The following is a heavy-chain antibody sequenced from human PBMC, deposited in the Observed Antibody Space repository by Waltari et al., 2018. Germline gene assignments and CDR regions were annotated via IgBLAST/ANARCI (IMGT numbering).Heavy chain of an antibody. V-gene: IGHV4-59*08. CDR2: NQYSGRT. CDR3: ARHRYCGGDCYSFYFDY. CDR1: GGSISSYY. J-gene: IGHJ4*02. D-gene: IGHD2-21*02. Sequence: QVQLQESGPGLVKPSETLSLTCTVSGGSISSYYWSWIRQPPGKGREWIGYNQYSGRTNHNPSLKSRVTISVDTAKDQFSLKLSSVTAADTAVYYCARHRYCGGDCYSFYFDYWGQGTLVTVSS.